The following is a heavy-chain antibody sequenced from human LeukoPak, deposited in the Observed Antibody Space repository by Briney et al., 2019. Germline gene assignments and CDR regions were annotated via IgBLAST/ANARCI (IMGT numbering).Heavy chain of an antibody. CDR1: GFAFSSYW. Sequence: GGSLRLSCAPSGFAFSSYWMSWVRQAPGKGLEWVANIKQDGSEKYDVDSVKGRFTISRDNAKNSLYLQMNSLRAEDTAVYYCARGGNYYYYYMNVWGKGTTVTVSS. V-gene: IGHV3-7*01. CDR3: ARGGNYYYYYMNV. J-gene: IGHJ6*03. CDR2: IKQDGSEK.